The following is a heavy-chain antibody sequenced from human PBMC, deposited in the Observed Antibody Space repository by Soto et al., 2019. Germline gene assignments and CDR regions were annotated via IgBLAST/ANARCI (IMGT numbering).Heavy chain of an antibody. V-gene: IGHV4-59*04. CDR1: GGSISSYY. Sequence: PSETLSLTCTVSGGSISSYYWSWIRQPPGKGLEWIGYIYYSGSPFYNPSLKSRVTISVDTSKNQFSLELNSVTAADTSVYYCASFNLGYCSGGTCYYWGQGTLVTVSS. CDR2: IYYSGSP. J-gene: IGHJ4*02. D-gene: IGHD2-15*01. CDR3: ASFNLGYCSGGTCYY.